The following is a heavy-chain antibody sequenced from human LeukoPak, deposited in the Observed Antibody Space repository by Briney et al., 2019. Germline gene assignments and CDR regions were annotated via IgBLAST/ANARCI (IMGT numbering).Heavy chain of an antibody. V-gene: IGHV1-46*01. J-gene: IGHJ6*02. CDR1: GYTFTSYY. CDR3: ARDLEGAAMVRGVIKSCGMDV. Sequence: ASVTVSCKASGYTFTSYYMHWVRQAPGQGLEWMGIINPSGGSTSYAQKFQGRVTMTRDTSTSTVYMELSSLRSEDTAVYYCARDLEGAAMVRGVIKSCGMDVWGQGTTVTVSS. CDR2: INPSGGST. D-gene: IGHD3-10*01.